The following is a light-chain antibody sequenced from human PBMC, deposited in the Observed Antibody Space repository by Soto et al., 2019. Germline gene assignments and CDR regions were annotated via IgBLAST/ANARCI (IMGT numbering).Light chain of an antibody. CDR1: ASDVGGYNY. CDR2: AVS. J-gene: IGLJ1*01. Sequence: LAQPASVSGSPGQSITISCTGTASDVGGYNYVSWYQQHPGKAPKLMIHAVSNRPSGISSRFSGSKSGNTASLTISGLQSEDEADYFCCSYTSRTTYVFGTGTKVTVL. CDR3: CSYTSRTTYV. V-gene: IGLV2-14*01.